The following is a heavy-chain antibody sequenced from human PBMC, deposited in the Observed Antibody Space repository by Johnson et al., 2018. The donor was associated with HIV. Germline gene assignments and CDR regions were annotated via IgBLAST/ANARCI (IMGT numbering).Heavy chain of an antibody. CDR2: ISGSGGST. D-gene: IGHD7-27*01. Sequence: VQLVESGGGVVRPGGSLRLSCAASGFTFSSYAMSWVRQAPGKGLEWVSAISGSGGSTYYADSVKGRFTISRDNSKNTLYLQMNSLRAEDTAVYYCARAPGAGDAFDIWGQGTMVTVSS. V-gene: IGHV3-23*04. J-gene: IGHJ3*02. CDR3: ARAPGAGDAFDI. CDR1: GFTFSSYA.